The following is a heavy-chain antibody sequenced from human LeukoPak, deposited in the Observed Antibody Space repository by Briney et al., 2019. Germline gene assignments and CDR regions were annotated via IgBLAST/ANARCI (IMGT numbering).Heavy chain of an antibody. J-gene: IGHJ5*02. CDR3: AAWFGESVP. CDR1: GFTFTSAW. Sequence: GGSLRLSCAASGFTFTSAWMSWLRQTPEKGLEWVAHMNEDGSGRFYVDSAKGRFIISRDDTQNSVYLQMNSLRVEDTAVYYCAAWFGESVPWGQGTLVTVSS. V-gene: IGHV3-7*01. CDR2: MNEDGSGR. D-gene: IGHD3-10*01.